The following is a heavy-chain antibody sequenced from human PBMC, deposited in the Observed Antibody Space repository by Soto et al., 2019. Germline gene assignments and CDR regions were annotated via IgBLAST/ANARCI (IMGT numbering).Heavy chain of an antibody. CDR2: IWYDGSNK. D-gene: IGHD6-13*01. CDR3: ARDISSSWYYYYYGMDV. Sequence: LRLSCAASGFTFSSYGMHWVRQAPGKGLEWVAVIWYDGSNKYYADSVKGRFTISRDNSKNSLYLQMNSLRAEDTAVYYCARDISSSWYYYYYGMDVWGQGTTVTVSS. CDR1: GFTFSSYG. J-gene: IGHJ6*02. V-gene: IGHV3-33*01.